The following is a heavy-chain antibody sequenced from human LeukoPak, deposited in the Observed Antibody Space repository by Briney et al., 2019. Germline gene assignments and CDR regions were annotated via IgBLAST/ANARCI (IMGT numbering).Heavy chain of an antibody. CDR2: ISGSGGST. J-gene: IGHJ3*02. D-gene: IGHD1-26*01. CDR3: AKGDWIPSGSYSPSPGDAFDI. CDR1: GFTFSSYA. V-gene: IGHV3-23*01. Sequence: LAGGSLRLSCAASGFTFSSYAMSWVRQAPGKGLEWVSAISGSGGSTYYADSVKGRFTISRDNSKNTLYLQMNSLRAEDTAVYYCAKGDWIPSGSYSPSPGDAFDIWGQGTMVTVSS.